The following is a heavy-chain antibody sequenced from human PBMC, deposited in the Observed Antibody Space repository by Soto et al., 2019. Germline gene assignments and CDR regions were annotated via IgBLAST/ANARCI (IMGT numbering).Heavy chain of an antibody. CDR2: IYYSGST. J-gene: IGHJ4*02. CDR1: GGSISSSSYY. Sequence: LPETLSLTCTVSGGSISSSSYYWGWIRQPPGKGLEWIGSIYYSGSTYYNPSLKSRVTISVDTSKNQFSLKLSSVTAADTAVYYCARHLGGYDLRDQYYFDYWGQGTLVTVSS. V-gene: IGHV4-39*01. CDR3: ARHLGGYDLRDQYYFDY. D-gene: IGHD5-12*01.